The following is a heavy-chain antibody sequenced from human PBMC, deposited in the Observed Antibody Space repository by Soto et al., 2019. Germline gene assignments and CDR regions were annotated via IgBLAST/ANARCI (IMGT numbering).Heavy chain of an antibody. CDR2: IYYSGRT. CDR3: ARAGAGNWFDP. Sequence: QVQLQESGPGLVKPSQTLSLTCTVSGGSISSGGYYWSWIRQHPGKGLEWIGYIYYSGRTYHNPSLKSRITISVDTSKNQFSLKLSSVTAADTAVYYCARAGAGNWFDPWGQGTLVTVSS. J-gene: IGHJ5*02. V-gene: IGHV4-31*03. CDR1: GGSISSGGYY.